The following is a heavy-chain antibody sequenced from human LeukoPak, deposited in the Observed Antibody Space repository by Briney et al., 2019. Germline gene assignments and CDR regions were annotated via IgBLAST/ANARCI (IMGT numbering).Heavy chain of an antibody. J-gene: IGHJ2*01. D-gene: IGHD3-22*01. CDR1: GYTLTELS. V-gene: IGHV1-24*01. CDR2: FDPEDGET. CDR3: ATVTMIQYWYFDL. Sequence: GASVKVSCKVSGYTLTELSMHWVRQAPGKGLEWMGGFDPEDGETIYAQKFQGRVTMTEDASTDTAYMELSSLRSEDTAVYYCATVTMIQYWYFDLWGRGTLVTVSS.